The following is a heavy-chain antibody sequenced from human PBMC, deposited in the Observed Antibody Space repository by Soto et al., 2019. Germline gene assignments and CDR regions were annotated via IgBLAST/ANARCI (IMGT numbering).Heavy chain of an antibody. Sequence: SVKVSWEASGSTFSRYTISWGRQAPGQGLEWMGRIIPILGIANYAQKFQGRVTITADKSTSTAYMELSSLRSEDTAVYYCASLMSSGYYYGMDVWGQGTTVTVSS. J-gene: IGHJ6*02. CDR1: GSTFSRYT. CDR2: IIPILGIA. CDR3: ASLMSSGYYYGMDV. D-gene: IGHD3-10*01. V-gene: IGHV1-69*02.